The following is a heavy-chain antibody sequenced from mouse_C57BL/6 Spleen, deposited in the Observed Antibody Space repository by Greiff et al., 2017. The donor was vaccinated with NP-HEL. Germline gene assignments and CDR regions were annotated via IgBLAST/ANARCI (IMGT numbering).Heavy chain of an antibody. CDR2: FHPYNDDT. Sequence: VQLQQSGAELVKPGASVKMSCTASGYTFTTYPIEWLRQNHGKSLEWIGNFHPYNDDTKYNEKFKGKATLTVDKSSSTVYLELSRLTSDDSAVYYCARGGYDYEFAYWGQGTLVTVSA. J-gene: IGHJ3*01. V-gene: IGHV1-47*01. CDR1: GYTFTTYP. CDR3: ARGGYDYEFAY. D-gene: IGHD2-4*01.